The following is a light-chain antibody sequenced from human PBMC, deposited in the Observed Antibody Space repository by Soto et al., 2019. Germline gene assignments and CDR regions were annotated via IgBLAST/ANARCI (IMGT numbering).Light chain of an antibody. CDR2: EVT. Sequence: QSALTQPASVSGSPGQSITISCTGTSSDVGGYNYVSWYQLHPGKVPKLMIYEVTHRPSGVSDRFSGSRSGNTASLTISGLQAEDESDYYCVSYTSSTTWVFGGGTQLTVL. J-gene: IGLJ3*02. CDR1: SSDVGGYNY. V-gene: IGLV2-14*01. CDR3: VSYTSSTTWV.